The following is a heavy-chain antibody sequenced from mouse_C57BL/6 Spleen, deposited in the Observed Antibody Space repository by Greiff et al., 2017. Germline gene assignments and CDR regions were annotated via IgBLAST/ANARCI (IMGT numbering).Heavy chain of an antibody. CDR1: GFNIKDYY. Sequence: VQLQQSGAELVRPGASVKLSCTASGFNIKDYYLHWVKQRPEQGLEWIGRIDPEDGDTEYAPKFQGKATMTADTSSNTAYLQRSSLTSEDTAVDYCTTPIYYGSSWFAYWGQGTLVTVSA. V-gene: IGHV14-1*01. D-gene: IGHD1-1*01. J-gene: IGHJ3*01. CDR2: IDPEDGDT. CDR3: TTPIYYGSSWFAY.